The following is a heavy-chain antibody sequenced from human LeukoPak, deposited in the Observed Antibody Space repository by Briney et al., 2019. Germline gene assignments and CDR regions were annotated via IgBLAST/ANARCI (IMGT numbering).Heavy chain of an antibody. Sequence: GGSLRLSCAASGFTFSSYDMHRVRQATGKGLEWVSAIGTAGDTYYPGSVKGRFTISRENAKNSLYLQMNSLRAGDTAVYCCARGGFRVGATTWSYYYYGMDVWGQGTTVTVSS. J-gene: IGHJ6*02. D-gene: IGHD1-26*01. CDR2: IGTAGDT. CDR1: GFTFSSYD. CDR3: ARGGFRVGATTWSYYYYGMDV. V-gene: IGHV3-13*01.